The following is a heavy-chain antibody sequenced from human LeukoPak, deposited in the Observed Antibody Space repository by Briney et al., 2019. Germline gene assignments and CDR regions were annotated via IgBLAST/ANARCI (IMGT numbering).Heavy chain of an antibody. D-gene: IGHD3-22*01. V-gene: IGHV1-8*01. J-gene: IGHJ4*02. Sequence: GASVKVSCKASGYTFTSYDINWVRQATGQGLEWTGWMNPNSGNTGYAQKFQGRVTMTRNTSISTAYMELSSLRSEDTAVYYCARGVRYYDSSGYPNFDYWGQRTLVTVSS. CDR2: MNPNSGNT. CDR3: ARGVRYYDSSGYPNFDY. CDR1: GYTFTSYD.